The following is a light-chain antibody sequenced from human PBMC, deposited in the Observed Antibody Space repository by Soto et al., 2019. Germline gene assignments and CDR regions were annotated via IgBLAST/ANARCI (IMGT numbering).Light chain of an antibody. V-gene: IGKV3-11*01. CDR1: HNINTY. CDR2: DTS. Sequence: IVLTQSPATLSLSPGERATLSCRASHNINTYLAWYQQKPGQVPRLLIYDTSNRATGIPAMFSGSGSGTDFTLTISGLAPEDFAVYYCQHRSSWPPGFGQGTRLEIK. CDR3: QHRSSWPPG. J-gene: IGKJ5*01.